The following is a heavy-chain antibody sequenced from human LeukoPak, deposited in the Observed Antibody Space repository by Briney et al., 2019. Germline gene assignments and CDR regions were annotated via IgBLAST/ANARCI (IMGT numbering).Heavy chain of an antibody. Sequence: PGGSLRLSCAASGFTFSIYAMSWVRQAPGEGLEWVSGISGSSSHTMDADSVRGRFTISRDNTRNTLYLHMNSLRAEDTALYYCAKEHDYSNAAPEWGFDSWGQGTLVTVSS. CDR2: ISGSSSHT. D-gene: IGHD3-3*01. CDR3: AKEHDYSNAAPEWGFDS. J-gene: IGHJ4*02. V-gene: IGHV3-23*01. CDR1: GFTFSIYA.